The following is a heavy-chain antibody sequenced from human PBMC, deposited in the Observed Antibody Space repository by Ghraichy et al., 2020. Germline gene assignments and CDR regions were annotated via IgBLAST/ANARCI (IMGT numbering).Heavy chain of an antibody. V-gene: IGHV1-46*01. D-gene: IGHD5-18*01. J-gene: IGHJ6*02. CDR3: ARDNFGFENSAMIAGYGMDV. CDR1: GYTFTSYY. CDR2: INPSGGGT. Sequence: ASVKVSCKASGYTFTSYYIHWVRQAPGQGLEWMGIINPSGGGTKYAQKFQGRVTVTRDTSTSTVQMELSSLRADDTAVYYCARDNFGFENSAMIAGYGMDVWGQGATVTVSS.